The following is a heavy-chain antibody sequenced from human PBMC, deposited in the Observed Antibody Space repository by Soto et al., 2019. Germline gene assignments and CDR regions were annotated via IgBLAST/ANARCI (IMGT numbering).Heavy chain of an antibody. V-gene: IGHV3-30*03. D-gene: IGHD2-8*02. Sequence: QVQLVKSGEGVVQPGRSLRLSCAVSGFTVSTYGMHWVRQAPGKGLEWVAVISRDGGTKYYADSVKGRFTISRDNSRNTLFLELNSLRGDDMAVYYCTGEVASGYWGQGTLVTVSS. CDR2: ISRDGGTK. CDR3: TGEVASGY. J-gene: IGHJ4*02. CDR1: GFTVSTYG.